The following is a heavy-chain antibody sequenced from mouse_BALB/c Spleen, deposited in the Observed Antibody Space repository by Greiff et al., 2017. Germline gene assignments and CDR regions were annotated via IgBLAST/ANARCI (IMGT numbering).Heavy chain of an antibody. V-gene: IGHV1-15*01. CDR1: GYTFTAYE. CDR2: IDPETGGT. J-gene: IGHJ4*01. Sequence: QVQLQQSGAELVRPGASVTLSCKASGYTFTAYEMHWVKQTPVHGLEWIGAIDPETGGTAYNQKFKGKATLTADKSSSTAYMELRSLTSEDSAVYYCTSRSLRPPYYYAMDYWGQGTSVTVSS. CDR3: TSRSLRPPYYYAMDY. D-gene: IGHD1-2*01.